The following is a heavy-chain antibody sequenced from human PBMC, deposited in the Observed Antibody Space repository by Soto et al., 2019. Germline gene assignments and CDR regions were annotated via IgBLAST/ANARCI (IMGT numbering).Heavy chain of an antibody. Sequence: SGPKLVYPTHRLALTCTFSGFSFRNSGVGVGWIRQPPGKALEWLALIYWNDDKRYSPSLRTRLTITKDTSKNQVVLTMTNMDPVDTATYYCTLSLGDVWGQGTTVTVSS. CDR3: TLSLGDV. V-gene: IGHV2-5*01. J-gene: IGHJ6*02. CDR1: GFSFRNSGVG. CDR2: IYWNDDK.